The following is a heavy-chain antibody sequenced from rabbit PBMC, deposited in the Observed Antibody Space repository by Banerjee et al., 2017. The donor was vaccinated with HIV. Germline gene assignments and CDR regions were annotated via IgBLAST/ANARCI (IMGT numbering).Heavy chain of an antibody. CDR3: ARGGDAGTTYWGYFGL. CDR2: IYAGSSGTT. Sequence: QSLEESGGDLVKPGASLTLTCTASGFSFSSYYMCWVRQAPGKGLEWIACIYAGSSGTTYYASWAKGRFTISKTSSTTVTLQMTSLTAADTATYFCARGGDAGTTYWGYFGLWGPGTLVTVS. J-gene: IGHJ4*01. V-gene: IGHV1S40*01. D-gene: IGHD8-1*01. CDR1: GFSFSSYY.